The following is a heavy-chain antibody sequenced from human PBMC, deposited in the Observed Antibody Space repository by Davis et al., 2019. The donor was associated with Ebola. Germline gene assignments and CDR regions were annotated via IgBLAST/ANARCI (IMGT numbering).Heavy chain of an antibody. D-gene: IGHD3-22*01. J-gene: IGHJ6*04. CDR3: ATYFYDSSGYNHYYYYGMDV. CDR2: ISSSSSTI. Sequence: GESLKISCAASGFIFSSYVMSWVRQAPGKGLEWVSYISSSSSTIYYADSVKGRFTISRDNAKNSLSLQMNSLRDEDTAVYYCATYFYDSSGYNHYYYYGMDVWGKGTTVTVSA. V-gene: IGHV3-48*02. CDR1: GFIFSSYV.